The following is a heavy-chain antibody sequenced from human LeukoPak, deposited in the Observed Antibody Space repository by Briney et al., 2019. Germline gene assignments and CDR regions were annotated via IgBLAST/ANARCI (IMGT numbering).Heavy chain of an antibody. Sequence: GGSLRLSCAASGFTFSSYSMNWVRQAPGKGLEWVSSISSSSSYIYYADSVKGRFTISRDNAKNSLYLQMNSLRAEDTAVYYCARGPYGDYGSDYWGQGTLVTASS. CDR3: ARGPYGDYGSDY. CDR2: ISSSSSYI. V-gene: IGHV3-21*01. J-gene: IGHJ4*02. D-gene: IGHD4-17*01. CDR1: GFTFSSYS.